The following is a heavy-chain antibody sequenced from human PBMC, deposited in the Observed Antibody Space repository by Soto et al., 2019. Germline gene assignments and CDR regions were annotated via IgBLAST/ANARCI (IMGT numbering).Heavy chain of an antibody. CDR2: FDVEEGGP. CDR1: GNSLTESS. J-gene: IGHJ3*02. D-gene: IGHD6-13*01. CDR3: ATDNTSSWYDIFHI. Sequence: VQLVQSGAEVKKPGASVRVSCRVSGNSLTESSIHWVRQAPGKGLEWMGGFDVEEGGPVYAQSFQGRVIMTEDTSTDTAYMELSSLRSEDTAMYYCATDNTSSWYDIFHIWGQGTMLIVSS. V-gene: IGHV1-24*01.